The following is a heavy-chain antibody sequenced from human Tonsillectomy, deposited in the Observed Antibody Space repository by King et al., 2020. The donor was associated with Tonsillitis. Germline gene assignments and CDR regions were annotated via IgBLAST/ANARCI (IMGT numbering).Heavy chain of an antibody. J-gene: IGHJ4*02. Sequence: VQLVESGAEVKKPGASVKVSCKASGDTFTSDDINWLRQAPGQGLEWMGWKNPNSGDTGYAQKFQGRVTLTRNTSISTAYMELSSLRSDDTAVYYCARADRQDSSAWFYWGQGTLVTVSS. CDR3: ARADRQDSSAWFY. V-gene: IGHV1-8*01. CDR2: KNPNSGDT. CDR1: GDTFTSDD. D-gene: IGHD6-19*01.